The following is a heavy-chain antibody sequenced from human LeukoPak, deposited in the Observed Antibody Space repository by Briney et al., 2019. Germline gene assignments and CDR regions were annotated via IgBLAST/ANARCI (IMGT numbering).Heavy chain of an antibody. J-gene: IGHJ4*02. V-gene: IGHV1-69*13. CDR1: GGTFSSYA. D-gene: IGHD1-26*01. Sequence: ASVKVSYKASGGTFSSYAISWVRQAPGQGLEWMGGIIPIFSTANYAQKFQGRVTITADESTSAAYMELSSLRSEDTAVYYCARGTGGSYLKYYFDYWGQGTLVTVSS. CDR2: IIPIFSTA. CDR3: ARGTGGSYLKYYFDY.